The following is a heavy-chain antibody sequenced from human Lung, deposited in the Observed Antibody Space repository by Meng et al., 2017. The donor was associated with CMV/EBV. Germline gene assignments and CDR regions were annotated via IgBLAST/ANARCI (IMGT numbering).Heavy chain of an antibody. D-gene: IGHD4-17*01. Sequence: CAAYGFSFRSYAMHWVRQAPGKGLEWVALIAHDGSRTSYADSVMGRFPISRDDSMKMVFLQMNTLRGDDTAVYYCAKGTVTSAGIDHWGQGSLVTVSS. V-gene: IGHV3-30*18. J-gene: IGHJ5*02. CDR2: IAHDGSRT. CDR3: AKGTVTSAGIDH. CDR1: GFSFRSYA.